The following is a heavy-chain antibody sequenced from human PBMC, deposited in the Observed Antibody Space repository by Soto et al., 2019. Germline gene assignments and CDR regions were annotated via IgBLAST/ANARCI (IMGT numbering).Heavy chain of an antibody. J-gene: IGHJ4*02. CDR1: GGSVSSGSYY. D-gene: IGHD5-12*01. V-gene: IGHV4-61*01. Sequence: PSETLSLTCTVSGGSVSSGSYYWSWIRQPPGKGLEWIGYIYYSGSTNYNPSLKSRATISVDTSKNQFSLKLSSVTAADTAVYYCARDLRLGYRGYHGYWGQGTLVTVSS. CDR2: IYYSGST. CDR3: ARDLRLGYRGYHGY.